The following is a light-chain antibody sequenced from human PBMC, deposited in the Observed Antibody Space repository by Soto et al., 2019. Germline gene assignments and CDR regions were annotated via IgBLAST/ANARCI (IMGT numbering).Light chain of an antibody. Sequence: QSALTQPPSASGSPGQSVAISCSGTSSDVGGYNYVSWYQQHPGKAPKLMIYDVNKRPSGVPDRFSGSKSGNTASLTVSGLQAEDEADYYCISYAGSNKPAFGGGTRLIVL. CDR2: DVN. V-gene: IGLV2-8*01. CDR3: ISYAGSNKPA. CDR1: SSDVGGYNY. J-gene: IGLJ2*01.